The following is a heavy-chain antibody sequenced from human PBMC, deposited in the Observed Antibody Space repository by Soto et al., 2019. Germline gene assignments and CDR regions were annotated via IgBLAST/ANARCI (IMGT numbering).Heavy chain of an antibody. Sequence: QVQLQKSGPGLVKPSETLSLTCTVSGGSISSYYWSWIRQPPGKGLEWIGYIYYSGITNYNPSLKSRVTISVDTSKNQFSLKLSSVTAADTAVYYCARYKSNYYYGMDVWGQGTTVTVSS. CDR2: IYYSGIT. V-gene: IGHV4-59*01. CDR1: GGSISSYY. D-gene: IGHD1-20*01. CDR3: ARYKSNYYYGMDV. J-gene: IGHJ6*02.